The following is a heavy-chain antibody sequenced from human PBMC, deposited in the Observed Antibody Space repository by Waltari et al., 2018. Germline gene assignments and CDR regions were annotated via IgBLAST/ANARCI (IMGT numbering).Heavy chain of an antibody. CDR2: ISWNSGRI. CDR3: AKELRSLERGFDL. Sequence: EIQLVQSGGGSVQPGKSLTLSGAASGFTFDDYAMQWVRQVPGRGMEWVSSISWNSGRIKYADSVKGRFTISRDNAKTSVYMQMNSLKIEDTAVYYCAKELRSLERGFDLWGQGTPVIVSS. CDR1: GFTFDDYA. V-gene: IGHV3-9*01. J-gene: IGHJ4*02. D-gene: IGHD3-3*01.